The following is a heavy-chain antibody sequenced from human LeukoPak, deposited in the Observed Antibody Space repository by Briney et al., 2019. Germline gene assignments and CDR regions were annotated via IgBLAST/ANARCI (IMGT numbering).Heavy chain of an antibody. V-gene: IGHV1-2*02. D-gene: IGHD5-24*01. Sequence: ASMKVSCKASGYTFTGYYMHWVRQAPGQGLEWMGWINPNSGGTNYAQKFQGRVTMTRDTSISTAYMELSRLRSDDTAVYYCARAGRWLQLTKYYFDYWGQGTLVTVSS. CDR1: GYTFTGYY. CDR2: INPNSGGT. CDR3: ARAGRWLQLTKYYFDY. J-gene: IGHJ4*02.